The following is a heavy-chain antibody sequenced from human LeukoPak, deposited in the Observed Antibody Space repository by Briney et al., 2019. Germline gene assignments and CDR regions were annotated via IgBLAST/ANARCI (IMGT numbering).Heavy chain of an antibody. CDR3: ARDSGAARGFDP. J-gene: IGHJ5*02. V-gene: IGHV4-59*12. Sequence: SETLSLTCTVSGGSISSYYWSWIRQPPGKGLEWIGYIYYSGSTNYNPSLKSRVTMSVDTSKNQFSLKLSSVTAADTAVYYCARDSGAARGFDPWGQGTLVTVSS. CDR1: GGSISSYY. CDR2: IYYSGST. D-gene: IGHD1-26*01.